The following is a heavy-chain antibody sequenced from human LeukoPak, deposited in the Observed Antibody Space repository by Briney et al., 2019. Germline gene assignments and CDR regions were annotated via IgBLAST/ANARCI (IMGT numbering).Heavy chain of an antibody. Sequence: SGRSLRLSCAASGFTFDDYAMHWVRQAPGKGLEWVSGISWNSGSIGYADSVKGRFTISRDNAKNSLYLQMNSLRAEDTALYYCAKDISRTIVATMVYWGQGTLVTVSS. CDR3: AKDISRTIVATMVY. J-gene: IGHJ4*02. CDR2: ISWNSGSI. CDR1: GFTFDDYA. D-gene: IGHD5-12*01. V-gene: IGHV3-9*01.